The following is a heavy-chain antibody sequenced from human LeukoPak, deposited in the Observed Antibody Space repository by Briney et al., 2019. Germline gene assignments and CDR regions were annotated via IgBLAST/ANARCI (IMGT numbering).Heavy chain of an antibody. CDR2: IYHSGST. J-gene: IGHJ6*03. Sequence: PSETLSLTCAVSGYSISSGYYWGWIRQPPGKGLEWIGSIYHSGSTYYNPSLKSRVTISVDTSKKQFSLKLSSVTAADTAVYYCARVERGSGSFYYYYYMDVWGKGTTVTVSS. V-gene: IGHV4-38-2*01. CDR3: ARVERGSGSFYYYYYMDV. CDR1: GYSISSGYY. D-gene: IGHD3-10*01.